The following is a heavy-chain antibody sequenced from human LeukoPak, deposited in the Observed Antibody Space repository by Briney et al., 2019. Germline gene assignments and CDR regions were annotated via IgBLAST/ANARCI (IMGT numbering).Heavy chain of an antibody. Sequence: PGGSLRLSCAASGFTFSNYGMHWVRQAPGKGLEWVAFIRYDGSNKYYADSVKGRFTISRDNSKNTLYLQMNSLRAEDTAVYYCAKFSAIAAAHLDYWGQGTLVTVSS. CDR1: GFTFSNYG. J-gene: IGHJ4*02. D-gene: IGHD6-13*01. CDR3: AKFSAIAAAHLDY. V-gene: IGHV3-30*02. CDR2: IRYDGSNK.